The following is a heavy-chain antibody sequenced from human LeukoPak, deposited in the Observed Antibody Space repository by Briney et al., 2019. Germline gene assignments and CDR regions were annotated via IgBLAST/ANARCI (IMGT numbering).Heavy chain of an antibody. D-gene: IGHD5-24*01. CDR1: GFTFSSYG. CDR3: AKEERSFPLFYFDY. CDR2: IRYDGSNK. Sequence: PGGSLRLSCAASGFTFSSYGMHWVRQAPGKGLEWVAFIRYDGSNKYYADSVKGRFTISRDNSKNTLYLQMNSLRAEDTAVYYCAKEERSFPLFYFDYWGQGTLVTVSS. V-gene: IGHV3-30*02. J-gene: IGHJ4*02.